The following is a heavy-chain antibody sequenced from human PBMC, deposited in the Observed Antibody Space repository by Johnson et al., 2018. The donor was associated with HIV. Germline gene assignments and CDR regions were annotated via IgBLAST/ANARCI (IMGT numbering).Heavy chain of an antibody. CDR1: GFTFSNAW. J-gene: IGHJ3*02. CDR2: IKSKTDGGTT. D-gene: IGHD1-26*01. CDR3: ITGGSGTIPSGAFDI. V-gene: IGHV3-15*01. Sequence: VESGGGLVKPGGSLKLSCTASGFTFSNAWMNWVRHAPGKGLAWVGSIKSKTDGGTTDYAAPVKGNFTISRDDSKTTLYLQMNSLKTEDTAVYYCITGGSGTIPSGAFDIWGQGTMVTVSS.